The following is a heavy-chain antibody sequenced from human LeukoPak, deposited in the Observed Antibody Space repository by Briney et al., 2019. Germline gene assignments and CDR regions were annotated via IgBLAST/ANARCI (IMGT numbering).Heavy chain of an antibody. D-gene: IGHD1-26*01. CDR3: ARHGILGSTTYPLDF. Sequence: PSETLSLTCSVSGGSISSGSYYWGWIRQPPGKGLEWIGSIYHSGSTYYNPSLKSRVTISVDTSKNQFSLKLSSVTAADTAVYYCARHGILGSTTYPLDFWGQGTLVTVSS. V-gene: IGHV4-39*01. J-gene: IGHJ4*02. CDR1: GGSISSGSYY. CDR2: IYHSGST.